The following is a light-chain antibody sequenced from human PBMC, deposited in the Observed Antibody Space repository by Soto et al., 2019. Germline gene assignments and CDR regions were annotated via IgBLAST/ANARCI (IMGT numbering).Light chain of an antibody. CDR2: DVS. Sequence: QSVLTQPASVSGSPGQPITISCTGTSSDVGGYNYVSWYQQHPGKATKLMIYDVSNRPSGVSNRFSGSKSGNTASLTISGLQAEDEADYYCSSYTSSSTDVFGTGTKVTVL. J-gene: IGLJ1*01. CDR3: SSYTSSSTDV. CDR1: SSDVGGYNY. V-gene: IGLV2-14*01.